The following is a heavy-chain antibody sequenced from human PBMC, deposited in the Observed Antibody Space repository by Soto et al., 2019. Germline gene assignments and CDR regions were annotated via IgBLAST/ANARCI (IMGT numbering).Heavy chain of an antibody. Sequence: ASVKVSCKASGYTFTGYYMHWVRQAPVQGLEWMGWINPNSGGTNYAQKFQGRVTMTRDTSISTAYMELSRLRSDDTAVYYCARIGDNDYGDYRPYYYYGMDVWGQGTTVTVSS. J-gene: IGHJ6*02. CDR2: INPNSGGT. CDR1: GYTFTGYY. CDR3: ARIGDNDYGDYRPYYYYGMDV. D-gene: IGHD4-17*01. V-gene: IGHV1-2*02.